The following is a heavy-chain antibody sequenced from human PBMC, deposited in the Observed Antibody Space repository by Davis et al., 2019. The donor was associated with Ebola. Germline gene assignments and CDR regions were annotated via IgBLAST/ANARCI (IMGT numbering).Heavy chain of an antibody. Sequence: PGGSLRLSCAASGFTFSSYSMNWVRQAPGKGLEWVSAISGSGGSTYYADSVKGRFTISRDNSKNTLYLQMNSLRAEDTAVYYCAKDRAHSSGLDYWGQGTLVTVSS. CDR3: AKDRAHSSGLDY. V-gene: IGHV3-23*01. CDR1: GFTFSSYS. D-gene: IGHD6-19*01. CDR2: ISGSGGST. J-gene: IGHJ4*02.